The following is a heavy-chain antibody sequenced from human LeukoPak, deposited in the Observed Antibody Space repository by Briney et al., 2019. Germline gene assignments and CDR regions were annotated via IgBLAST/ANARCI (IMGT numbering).Heavy chain of an antibody. J-gene: IGHJ4*02. CDR2: MYYSGST. V-gene: IGHV4-59*01. Sequence: PSETLSLTCTVSGGSISSYYWSWIRQPPGKGLECIGYMYYSGSTNYNPSLKSRVTISIDTSKNQFSLKLSSVTAADTAVYYCASGYSSSWLDYWGQGTLVTVSS. CDR1: GGSISSYY. CDR3: ASGYSSSWLDY. D-gene: IGHD6-13*01.